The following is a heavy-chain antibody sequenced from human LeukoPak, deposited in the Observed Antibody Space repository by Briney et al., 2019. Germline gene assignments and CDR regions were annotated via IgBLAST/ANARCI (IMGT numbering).Heavy chain of an antibody. CDR3: ARPPKYYYDSSGYWGFGYFDL. J-gene: IGHJ2*01. D-gene: IGHD3-22*01. V-gene: IGHV1-2*02. CDR1: GYTFTGYY. Sequence: GASVKVSCKASGYTFTGYYMHWVRQAPGQGLEWMGWINPNSGGTNYAQKFQGRVTMTRDTSISTAYMELSRLRSDDTAVYYCARPPKYYYDSSGYWGFGYFDLWGRGTLVTVSS. CDR2: INPNSGGT.